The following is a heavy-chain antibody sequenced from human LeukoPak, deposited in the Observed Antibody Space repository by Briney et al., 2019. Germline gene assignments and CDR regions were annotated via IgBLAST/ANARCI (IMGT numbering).Heavy chain of an antibody. V-gene: IGHV1-69*05. Sequence: SVKVSCKASGGTFSSYAISWVRQAPGQGLEWMGGIIPIFGTANYAQKFQGKVTITTGESTSTAYMELSSLRSEDTAVYYCARDSGIAAADTYYYYYYMDVWGKGTTVTVSS. J-gene: IGHJ6*03. D-gene: IGHD6-13*01. CDR1: GGTFSSYA. CDR3: ARDSGIAAADTYYYYYYMDV. CDR2: IIPIFGTA.